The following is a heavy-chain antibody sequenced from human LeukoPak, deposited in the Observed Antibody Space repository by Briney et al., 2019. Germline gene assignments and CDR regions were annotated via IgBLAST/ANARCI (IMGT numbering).Heavy chain of an antibody. V-gene: IGHV4-34*01. Sequence: KPGGSLRLSCAASGFTFSSYSMNWVRQPPGKGLEWIGEINHSGSTNYNPSLKSRVTISVDTSKNQFSLKLSSVTAADTAVYYCARGPGSAFDIWGQGTMVTVSS. CDR3: ARGPGSAFDI. J-gene: IGHJ3*02. CDR2: INHSGST. CDR1: GFTFSSYS.